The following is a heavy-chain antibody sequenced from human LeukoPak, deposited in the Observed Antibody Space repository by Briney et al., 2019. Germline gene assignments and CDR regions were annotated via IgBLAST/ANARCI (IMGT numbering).Heavy chain of an antibody. CDR3: ARGFSSSWNAFDI. Sequence: GSLRLSCAASRFTFINYGMNWVRQAPGKGLEWVSYISSSSSSIYYADSMKGRFTISRDNAENSLYLQMNSLRAEDTAVYYCARGFSSSWNAFDIWGQGTMVTVSS. V-gene: IGHV3-48*01. CDR1: RFTFINYG. CDR2: ISSSSSSI. D-gene: IGHD6-13*01. J-gene: IGHJ3*02.